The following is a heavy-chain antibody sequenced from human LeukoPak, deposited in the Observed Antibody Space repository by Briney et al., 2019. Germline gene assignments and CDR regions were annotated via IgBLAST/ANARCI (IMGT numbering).Heavy chain of an antibody. CDR3: AREYYYDSIGYEFGY. D-gene: IGHD3-22*01. CDR2: IYYSGGT. V-gene: IGHV4-30-4*08. J-gene: IGHJ4*02. CDR1: GGSISSGDYY. Sequence: SQTLSLTCTVSGGSISSGDYYWSWIRQPPGKGLEWIGYIYYSGGTYYNPSLKSRVTISVDTSKNQFSLKLSSVTAADTAVYYCAREYYYDSIGYEFGYWGQGTLVTVSS.